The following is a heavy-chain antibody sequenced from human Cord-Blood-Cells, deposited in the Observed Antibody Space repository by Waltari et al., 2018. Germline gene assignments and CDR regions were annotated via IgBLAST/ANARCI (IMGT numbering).Heavy chain of an antibody. V-gene: IGHV1-8*03. CDR3: AGKYNWNYGDAFDI. Sequence: QVQLVQSGAEVKKPGASVKVSCKAPGYTFTSYHITWVRQATGQGLEWMGWMNPNSGNTGYAQKFQGRVTITRNTSISTAYMELSSLRSEDTAVYYCAGKYNWNYGDAFDIWGQGTMVTVSS. CDR1: GYTFTSYH. CDR2: MNPNSGNT. D-gene: IGHD1-7*01. J-gene: IGHJ3*02.